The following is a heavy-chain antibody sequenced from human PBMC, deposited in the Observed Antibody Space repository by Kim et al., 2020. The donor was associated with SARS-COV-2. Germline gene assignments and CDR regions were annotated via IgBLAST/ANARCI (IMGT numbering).Heavy chain of an antibody. D-gene: IGHD3-3*01. J-gene: IGHJ6*02. CDR1: GYTFTSYG. Sequence: ASVKVSCKASGYTFTSYGISWVRQAPGQGLEWMGWISAYNGNTNYAQKLQGRVTMTTDTSTSTAYMELRSLRSDDTAVYYCAREGLRFLEWLLYPNYYYYGMDVWGQGTTVTVSS. V-gene: IGHV1-18*04. CDR2: ISAYNGNT. CDR3: AREGLRFLEWLLYPNYYYYGMDV.